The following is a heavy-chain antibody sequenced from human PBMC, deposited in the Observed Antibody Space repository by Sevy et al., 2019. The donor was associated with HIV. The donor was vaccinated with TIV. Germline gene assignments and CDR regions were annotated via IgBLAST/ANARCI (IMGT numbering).Heavy chain of an antibody. J-gene: IGHJ4*02. D-gene: IGHD6-19*01. CDR1: GFTVSRNY. Sequence: GGSLRLSCAASGFTVSRNYMSWVRQAPGKGLEWVSVIYSDGKTFYADSVKDRFTISRDNSKNTLYLQMNSLRAEDTAMYYCAGWSSAWTLFDYWGQGTLVTVSS. CDR3: AGWSSAWTLFDY. V-gene: IGHV3-66*01. CDR2: IYSDGKT.